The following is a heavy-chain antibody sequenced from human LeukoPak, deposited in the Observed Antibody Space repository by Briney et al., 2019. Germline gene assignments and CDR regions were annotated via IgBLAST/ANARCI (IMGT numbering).Heavy chain of an antibody. D-gene: IGHD6-13*01. CDR2: ISYDGSNK. V-gene: IGHV3-30*03. CDR1: GFTFSSHG. Sequence: GRSLRLSCSASGFTFSSHGRPWVRQAPGKVLEWVAVISYDGSNKYYADSVKGRFTITRDNSKNTLYLQMNSLRAEDTAVYYCAREQIGHGSWHLNPPYYFDYWGQGTLVTVSS. J-gene: IGHJ4*02. CDR3: AREQIGHGSWHLNPPYYFDY.